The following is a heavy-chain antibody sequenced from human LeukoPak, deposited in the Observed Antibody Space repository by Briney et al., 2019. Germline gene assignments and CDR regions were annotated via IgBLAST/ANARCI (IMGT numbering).Heavy chain of an antibody. CDR1: GYTFTSYA. CDR3: AADYDYYGSGSYYGNYYYGMDV. CDR2: INAGNGNT. D-gene: IGHD3-10*01. J-gene: IGHJ6*04. V-gene: IGHV1-3*01. Sequence: ASVKVSCKASGYTFTSYAMHWVRQAPGQRLEWMGWINAGNGNTKYSQKFQGRVTITRDTSASTAYMELSSLRSEDTAVYYCAADYDYYGSGSYYGNYYYGMDVWGKGTTVTVSS.